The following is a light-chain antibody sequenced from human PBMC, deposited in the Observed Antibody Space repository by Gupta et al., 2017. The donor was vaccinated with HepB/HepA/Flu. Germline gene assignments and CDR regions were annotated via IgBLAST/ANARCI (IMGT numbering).Light chain of an antibody. CDR1: IPTIRNNA. V-gene: IGLV1-36*01. CDR2: YDD. J-gene: IGLJ3*02. CDR3: AAWDDSLNGPV. Sequence: HSVLTQPPSVSGAPRQRVTISRSGSIPTIRNNAVNWYQQLPGKAPKLLIHYDDQLPPGVSNRFSGSKSGNSASLAISGLQSEDEGDYYCAAWDDSLNGPVFGGGTKLTVL.